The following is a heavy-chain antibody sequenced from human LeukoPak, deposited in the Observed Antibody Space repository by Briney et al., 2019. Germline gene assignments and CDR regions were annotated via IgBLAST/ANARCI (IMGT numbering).Heavy chain of an antibody. CDR2: ISGSGGST. CDR3: ATPYGSGSPSLYYYYYGMDV. D-gene: IGHD3-10*01. CDR1: GFTFSSYA. V-gene: IGHV3-23*01. J-gene: IGHJ6*02. Sequence: PGGSLRLSCAASGFTFSSYAMSWVHQAPGKGLEWVSAISGSGGSTYYADSVKGRFTISRDNSKNTLYLQMNSLRAEDTAVYYCATPYGSGSPSLYYYYYGMDVWGQGTTVTVSS.